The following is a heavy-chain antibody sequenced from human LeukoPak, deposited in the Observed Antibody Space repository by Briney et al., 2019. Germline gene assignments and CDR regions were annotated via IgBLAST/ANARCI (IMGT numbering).Heavy chain of an antibody. Sequence: PGGSLRLSCAASGFTFSSYAMSWVRQAPGKGLEWVSSISGSSSSIYYADSVKGRFTISRDNAKSSLHLQMNSLRAEDTAVYYCAAFDFWSDYRGWGQGTLVTVSP. CDR3: AAFDFWSDYRG. V-gene: IGHV3-21*01. D-gene: IGHD3-3*01. CDR1: GFTFSSYA. CDR2: ISGSSSSI. J-gene: IGHJ4*02.